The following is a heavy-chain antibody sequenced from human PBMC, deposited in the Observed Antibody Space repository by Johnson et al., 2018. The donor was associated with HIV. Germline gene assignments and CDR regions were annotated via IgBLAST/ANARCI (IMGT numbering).Heavy chain of an antibody. CDR2: ISYDGNNK. Sequence: VPLVESGGGVAQHGRSLRLSCAGSGFTFSSYGMHWVRQAPGKGLEWVAVISYDGNNKYYADSVKGRFTISRDNSKNTLYLQMNSLRAEETALYYCAKGGIATRFFDVWGQGTMVTVSS. V-gene: IGHV3-30*18. J-gene: IGHJ3*01. CDR1: GFTFSSYG. CDR3: AKGGIATRFFDV. D-gene: IGHD6-6*01.